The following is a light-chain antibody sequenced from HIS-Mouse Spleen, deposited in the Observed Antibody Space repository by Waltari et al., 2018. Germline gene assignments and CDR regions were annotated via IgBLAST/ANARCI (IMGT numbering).Light chain of an antibody. V-gene: IGLV2-14*01. Sequence: QSALTQPASVSGSPGQSITISCTGTSSDVGGYKYFSWYQQHPGKAPKLMIYEVSNRPSGVSNRFSGSKSGNTASLTISGLQAEDEADYYCSSYTSSSTLLYVFGTGTKVTVL. CDR3: SSYTSSSTLLYV. CDR1: SSDVGGYKY. CDR2: EVS. J-gene: IGLJ1*01.